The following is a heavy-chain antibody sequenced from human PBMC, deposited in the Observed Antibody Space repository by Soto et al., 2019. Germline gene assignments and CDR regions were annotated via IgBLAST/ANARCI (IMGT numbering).Heavy chain of an antibody. J-gene: IGHJ5*02. D-gene: IGHD1-1*01. CDR1: GGAIDSSNW. CDR2: IHHIGTT. Sequence: PSETLSLTCTVSGGAIDSSNWWTWVRQFPGKGLQWVGEIHHIGTTNYNPSLQSRVHISIDKTKKQFSVELLSLTAADTAIYYCARGRRTVQTTRVSLDPWGPGRLVIVAS. CDR3: ARGRRTVQTTRVSLDP. V-gene: IGHV4-4*02.